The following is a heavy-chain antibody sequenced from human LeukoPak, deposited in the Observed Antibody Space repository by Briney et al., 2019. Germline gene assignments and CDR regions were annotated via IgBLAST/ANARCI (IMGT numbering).Heavy chain of an antibody. D-gene: IGHD3-3*01. CDR1: GFTFSDYY. CDR2: ISSSGSNI. Sequence: VKPGGSLRLSCAASGFTFSDYYMSWIRQAPGKGLEWVSYISSSGSNIYYADSVKGRFTISRDNAKNSLYLQMNSLRAEDTAVYYCARDRSITIFFPDSWGQGTLVTVSS. V-gene: IGHV3-11*04. CDR3: ARDRSITIFFPDS. J-gene: IGHJ5*01.